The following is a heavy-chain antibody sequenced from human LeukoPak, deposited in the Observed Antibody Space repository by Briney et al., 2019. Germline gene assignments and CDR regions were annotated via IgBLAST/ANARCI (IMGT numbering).Heavy chain of an antibody. D-gene: IGHD5-24*01. CDR2: ISSSSNHI. Sequence: GGSLRLSCAASGFTFGTYTMNWVRQAPGKGLEWASSISSSSNHIHYADSVKGRFTISRDNPKNSLYLQMNSLRAEDTAVYYCVRGDGCDYWGQRTLVTVSS. CDR3: VRGDGCDY. CDR1: GFTFGTYT. V-gene: IGHV3-21*01. J-gene: IGHJ4*02.